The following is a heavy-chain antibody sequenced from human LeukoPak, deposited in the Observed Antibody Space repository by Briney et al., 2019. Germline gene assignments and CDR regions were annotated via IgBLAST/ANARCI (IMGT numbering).Heavy chain of an antibody. CDR1: GGSFSGYY. CDR3: ARGLRLVPFYYYYGMDV. Sequence: NPSETLSLTCAVYGGSFSGYYWSWIRQPPGKGLEWMGEINHSGSTNYNPSLKSRVTISVDTSKNQFSLKLSSVTAADTAVYYCARGLRLVPFYYYYGMDVWGQGTTVTVSS. V-gene: IGHV4-34*01. D-gene: IGHD6-6*01. J-gene: IGHJ6*02. CDR2: INHSGST.